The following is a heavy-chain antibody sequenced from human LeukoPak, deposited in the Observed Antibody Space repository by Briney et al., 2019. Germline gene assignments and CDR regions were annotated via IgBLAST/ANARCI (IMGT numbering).Heavy chain of an antibody. CDR1: GFTFSSYS. CDR3: AREGRRRGSSDANDAFDI. CDR2: ISSSSSYI. J-gene: IGHJ3*02. D-gene: IGHD1-26*01. Sequence: GGSLRLSCAASGFTFSSYSMNWVRQAPGKGLEWVSSISSSSSYIYYADSVKGRFTISRDNAKNSLYLQMNSLRAEDTAVYYCAREGRRRGSSDANDAFDIWGQGTMVTVSS. V-gene: IGHV3-21*01.